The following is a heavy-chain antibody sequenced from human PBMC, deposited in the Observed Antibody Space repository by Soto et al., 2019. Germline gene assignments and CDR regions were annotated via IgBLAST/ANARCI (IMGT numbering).Heavy chain of an antibody. CDR2: ISSSSSYI. D-gene: IGHD3-16*01. CDR3: SLGDMDV. J-gene: IGHJ6*02. CDR1: GFTFSSYS. Sequence: GGSLRLSCAASGFTFSSYSMTGVRQDRGKELDWVSSISSSSSYIYYADSVKGRFTISRDNAKNSLYLQMNGLRAEDTAVYYCSLGDMDVWGQGTTVTVSS. V-gene: IGHV3-21*01.